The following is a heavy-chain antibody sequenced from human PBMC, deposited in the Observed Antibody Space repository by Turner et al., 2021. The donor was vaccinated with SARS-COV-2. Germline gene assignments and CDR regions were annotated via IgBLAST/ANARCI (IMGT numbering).Heavy chain of an antibody. V-gene: IGHV4-59*01. D-gene: IGHD6-19*01. CDR2: IYYSGST. Sequence: LQLQESGPGLVKPSETLSLTCTVSGDSISSYYWSWIRQPPGKGLEWIGYIYYSGSTNYNPSLKSRVTISVDTSKNQFSLKLTSVTAADTAVYYCARSGGWYFGYFDYWGQGTLVTVSS. CDR1: GDSISSYY. J-gene: IGHJ4*02. CDR3: ARSGGWYFGYFDY.